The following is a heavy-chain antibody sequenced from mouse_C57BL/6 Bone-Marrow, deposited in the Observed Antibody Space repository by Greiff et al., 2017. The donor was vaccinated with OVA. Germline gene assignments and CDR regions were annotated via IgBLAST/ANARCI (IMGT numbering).Heavy chain of an antibody. D-gene: IGHD2-10*02. Sequence: EVKVEESGGGLVKPGGSLKLSCAASGFTFSSYAMSWVRQTPEKRLEWVATISDGGSYTYYPDNVKGRFTISRDNAKNNLYLQMSHLKSEDTAMYYCARDRYGNYDYAMDYWGQGTSVTVSS. J-gene: IGHJ4*01. CDR2: ISDGGSYT. V-gene: IGHV5-4*01. CDR3: ARDRYGNYDYAMDY. CDR1: GFTFSSYA.